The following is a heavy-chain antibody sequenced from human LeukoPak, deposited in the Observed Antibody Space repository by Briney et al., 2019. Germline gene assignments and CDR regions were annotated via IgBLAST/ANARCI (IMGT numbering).Heavy chain of an antibody. J-gene: IGHJ3*02. CDR1: GYTFTSYY. CDR2: INPSGGST. D-gene: IGHD3-9*01. CDR3: ATDRYDILTGYYPLGRAFDI. V-gene: IGHV1-46*01. Sequence: ASVKVSCKASGYTFTSYYMHWVRQAPGQGLEWMGIINPSGGSTSYAQKFQGRVTMTRDTSTSTAYMELRSLRSDDTAVYYCATDRYDILTGYYPLGRAFDIWGQGTMVTVSS.